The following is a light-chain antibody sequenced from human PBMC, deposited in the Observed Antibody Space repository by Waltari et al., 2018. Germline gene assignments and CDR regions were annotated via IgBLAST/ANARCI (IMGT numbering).Light chain of an antibody. Sequence: SSELTQPSSVSVSPGQTARITCSGDMLPKKYTRWFQQKPGQAPVLVLYQDSARPSGSPERLSGSSSGTTVTLTISGAQVEDEADYYCYSTTDNNLGVFGPGTRVTVL. J-gene: IGLJ1*01. CDR3: YSTTDNNLGV. CDR1: MLPKKY. V-gene: IGLV3-27*01. CDR2: QDS.